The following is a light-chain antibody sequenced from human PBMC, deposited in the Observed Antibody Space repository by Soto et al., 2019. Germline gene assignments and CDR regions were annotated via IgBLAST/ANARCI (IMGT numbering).Light chain of an antibody. CDR1: QSIGSS. Sequence: DIPMTQSPSTLSASVGDRVTITCRASQSIGSSLAWYQHKTGKAPNLLIYKTSTLESGVPSRFSGSGSGTDFTLTISSLQPDDFATYYCQQYYSYSTFGQGTKVEIK. J-gene: IGKJ1*01. CDR3: QQYYSYST. V-gene: IGKV1-5*03. CDR2: KTS.